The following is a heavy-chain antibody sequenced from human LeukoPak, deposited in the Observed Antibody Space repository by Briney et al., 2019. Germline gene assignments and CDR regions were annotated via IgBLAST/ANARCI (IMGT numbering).Heavy chain of an antibody. V-gene: IGHV3-66*04. D-gene: IGHD2-8*01. J-gene: IGHJ6*02. CDR2: IYSGGST. CDR1: GFTVSSNY. Sequence: GGSLRLSCAASGFTVSSNYMSWVRQAPGKGLEWVSVIYSGGSTYYADSVKGRLTISRDNSKNTLYLQMNSLRAEDTAVYYCARPVDVSPYYYGMDVWGQGTTVTVSS. CDR3: ARPVDVSPYYYGMDV.